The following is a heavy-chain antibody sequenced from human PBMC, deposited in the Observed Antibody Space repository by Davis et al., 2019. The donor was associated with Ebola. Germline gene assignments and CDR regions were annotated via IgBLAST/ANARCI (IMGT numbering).Heavy chain of an antibody. CDR2: TYSGGLT. J-gene: IGHJ3*01. CDR3: ASSFCGSECFYAFDH. V-gene: IGHV3-53*01. Sequence: GGSLRLSCAASALSASATYMTWVRQSPGKGLEWVSLTYSGGLTNYADSVRGRFTVSRDSSRNTLFLQMNTVRPEDTAVYYCASSFCGSECFYAFDHWDRGAAVTVSS. CDR1: ALSASATY. D-gene: IGHD2-21*01.